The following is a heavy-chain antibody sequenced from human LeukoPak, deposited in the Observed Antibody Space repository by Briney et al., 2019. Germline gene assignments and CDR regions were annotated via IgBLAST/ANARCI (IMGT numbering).Heavy chain of an antibody. V-gene: IGHV3-7*01. CDR3: AKDWSGSSYSQLDY. D-gene: IGHD1-26*01. Sequence: PGGSLRLSCAASGFTFSSYWMSWVRQAPGKGLEWVANIKQDGSEKYYVDSVKGRFTISRDNAKNSLYLQMNSLRAEDTAVYYCAKDWSGSSYSQLDYWGQGTLVAVSS. J-gene: IGHJ4*02. CDR2: IKQDGSEK. CDR1: GFTFSSYW.